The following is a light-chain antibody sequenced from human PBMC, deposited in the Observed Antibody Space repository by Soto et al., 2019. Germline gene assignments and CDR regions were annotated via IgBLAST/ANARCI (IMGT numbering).Light chain of an antibody. CDR3: QQYGSSPLWT. Sequence: EIVLTQSPATLSLSPGERATLSCRTSQSVSNYLAWYQQKPGQAPRLLVYGASTRATGIPARFSGSGSGTDFTLTISRLEPEDFAVYYCQQYGSSPLWTFGQGTKVDI. CDR2: GAS. J-gene: IGKJ1*01. V-gene: IGKV3-20*01. CDR1: QSVSNY.